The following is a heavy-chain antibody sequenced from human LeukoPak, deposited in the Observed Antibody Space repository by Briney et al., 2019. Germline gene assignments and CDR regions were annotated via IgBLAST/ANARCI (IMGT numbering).Heavy chain of an antibody. V-gene: IGHV4-59*11. CDR3: ARSSGYHLDY. J-gene: IGHJ4*02. Sequence: SETLSLTCTVSGGSISSHYWSWIRQPPGKGLEWIGYIHYSGSTNYNPSPKSRVTISVDTSKNQFSLKLSSVTAADTAVYYCARSSGYHLDYWGQGTLVTVSS. CDR1: GGSISSHY. D-gene: IGHD3-22*01. CDR2: IHYSGST.